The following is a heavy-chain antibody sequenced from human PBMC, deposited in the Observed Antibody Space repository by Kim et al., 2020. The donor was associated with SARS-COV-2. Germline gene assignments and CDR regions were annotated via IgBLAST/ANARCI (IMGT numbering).Heavy chain of an antibody. V-gene: IGHV3-30-3*01. CDR2: ISYDGSNK. D-gene: IGHD6-13*01. CDR1: GFTFSSYA. J-gene: IGHJ4*02. CDR3: ASVWGPAEFDY. Sequence: GGSLRLSCAASGFTFSSYAMHWVRQAPGKGLEWVAVISYDGSNKYYADSVKGRFTISRDNSKNTLYLQMNSLRAEDTAVYYCASVWGPAEFDYWGQGTLV.